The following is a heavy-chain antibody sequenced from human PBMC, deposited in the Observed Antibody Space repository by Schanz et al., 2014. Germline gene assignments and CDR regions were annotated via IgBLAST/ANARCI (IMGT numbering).Heavy chain of an antibody. J-gene: IGHJ4*02. CDR2: ISYDGSTK. V-gene: IGHV3-30*04. CDR3: AKGQLLSYYFDY. Sequence: QVQLVESGGGVVQPGRSLRLSCAASGFTFSSYAMHWVRQAPGKGLEWVAVISYDGSTKYYADSVKGRFTISRDNSKNTLYLQMNSLRAEDTAVYYCAKGQLLSYYFDYWGQGTLVTVSS. CDR1: GFTFSSYA. D-gene: IGHD2-21*01.